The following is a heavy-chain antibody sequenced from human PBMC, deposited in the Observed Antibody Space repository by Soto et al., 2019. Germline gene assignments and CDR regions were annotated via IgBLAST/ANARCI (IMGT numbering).Heavy chain of an antibody. D-gene: IGHD2-2*01. CDR1: GFTFSSYW. V-gene: IGHV3-7*01. CDR2: IKQDGSEK. J-gene: IGHJ6*03. Sequence: GSLRLSCAASGFTFSSYWMSWVRQAPGKGLEWVANIKQDGSEKYYVDSVKGRFTISRDNAKNSLYLQMNSRRAEDTAVYYCAREGIVVVPAAIFLYYYYYMDVWGKGTTVTVSS. CDR3: AREGIVVVPAAIFLYYYYYMDV.